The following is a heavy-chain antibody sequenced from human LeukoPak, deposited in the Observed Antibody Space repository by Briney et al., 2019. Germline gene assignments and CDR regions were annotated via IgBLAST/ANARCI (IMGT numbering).Heavy chain of an antibody. J-gene: IGHJ3*02. CDR1: GFTFSSYA. D-gene: IGHD3-22*01. V-gene: IGHV3-23*01. Sequence: PGGSLRLSCAASGFTFSSYAMSWVRQAPGKGLEWVSAISGSGGSTYYADSVKGRFTISRDNSKNTLYLQMNSLRAEDTAVYYCAKSWYYYDSSGYFPLNDAFDIWGQGTMVTVSS. CDR2: ISGSGGST. CDR3: AKSWYYYDSSGYFPLNDAFDI.